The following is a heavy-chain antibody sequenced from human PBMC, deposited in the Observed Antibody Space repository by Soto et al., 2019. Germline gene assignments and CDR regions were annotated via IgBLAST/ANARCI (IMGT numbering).Heavy chain of an antibody. V-gene: IGHV3-30*18. CDR3: AKEIYSSSESYYYYGMDV. J-gene: IGHJ6*02. D-gene: IGHD5-18*01. CDR2: ISYDGSNK. CDR1: GFTFSSYG. Sequence: SLRLSCAASGFTFSSYGMHWVRQAPGKGLEWVAVISYDGSNKYYADSVKGRFTISRDNSKNTLYLQMNSLRAEDTAVYYCAKEIYSSSESYYYYGMDVWGQGTTVTVSS.